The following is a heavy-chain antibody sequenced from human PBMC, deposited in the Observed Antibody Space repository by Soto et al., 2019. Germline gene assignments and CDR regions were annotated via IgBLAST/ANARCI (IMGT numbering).Heavy chain of an antibody. Sequence: GGSLRLSCAASGFTFSSYGMHWVRQAPGKGLEWVAVIWYDGSNKYYADSVKGRFTISRDNSKNTLYLQMNSLRAEDTAVYYCARGGNWNHENWFDPWGQGTLVTVSA. CDR2: IWYDGSNK. CDR3: ARGGNWNHENWFDP. D-gene: IGHD1-1*01. CDR1: GFTFSSYG. V-gene: IGHV3-33*01. J-gene: IGHJ5*02.